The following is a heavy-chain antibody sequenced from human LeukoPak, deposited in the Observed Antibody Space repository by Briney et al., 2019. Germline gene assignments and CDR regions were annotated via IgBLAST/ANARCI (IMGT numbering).Heavy chain of an antibody. Sequence: PSETLSLTCTVSGGSVTSGSYYWTWIRQPAGKGLEWIGRISTSGSTNYNPSLKSRVTISIDTSKNQFSLKLSSVTAADTAVYYGARAGVGRHSGYDWMYYYYYNMDVWGEGTTVTVSS. CDR2: ISTSGST. CDR3: ARAGVGRHSGYDWMYYYYYNMDV. CDR1: GGSVTSGSYY. V-gene: IGHV4-61*02. D-gene: IGHD5-12*01. J-gene: IGHJ6*03.